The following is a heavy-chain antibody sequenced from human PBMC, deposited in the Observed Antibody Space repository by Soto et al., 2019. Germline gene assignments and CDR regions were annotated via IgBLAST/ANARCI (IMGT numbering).Heavy chain of an antibody. CDR1: GGTFDNYV. CDR3: ARRHVSSIHFLRFDD. CDR2: IIPSSETA. J-gene: IGHJ4*02. Sequence: ASVKVSCKASGGTFDNYVLNWVRQAPGQGLEWVGGIIPSSETANYAQKFQGRLTLIADANIVYMELSSLRSDDTAIYYCARRHVSSIHFLRFDDWGQGTLVTVSS. D-gene: IGHD3-3*02. V-gene: IGHV1-69*13.